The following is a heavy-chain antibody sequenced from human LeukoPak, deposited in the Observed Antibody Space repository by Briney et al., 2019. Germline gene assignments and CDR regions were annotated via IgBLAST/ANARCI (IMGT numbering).Heavy chain of an antibody. CDR1: GYSISSDYY. J-gene: IGHJ4*02. Sequence: PSETLSLTCTVSGYSISSDYYSCWSRQPPGEGLEWIGIIYHSGSTYYNPSLKSRVTISVDTSKNQFSLKLSSVTAADTAVYYCARSGAQDYNYYFDYWGQGTLVTVSS. CDR2: IYHSGST. D-gene: IGHD1-20*01. V-gene: IGHV4-38-2*02. CDR3: ARSGAQDYNYYFDY.